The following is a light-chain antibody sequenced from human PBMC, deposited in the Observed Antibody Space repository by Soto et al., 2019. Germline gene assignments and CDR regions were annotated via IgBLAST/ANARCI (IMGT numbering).Light chain of an antibody. CDR2: EVS. V-gene: IGLV2-14*01. J-gene: IGLJ1*01. Sequence: QSVLTQPASVSGSPVQSITISCSGASSDIGPYDYVSWYQHHPGRAPKLLIYEVSNRPSGVSYRFSGSKSGNTASLTISGLQAEDEGDYYCTTFAPGRIYVFGSGTKLTVL. CDR3: TTFAPGRIYV. CDR1: SSDIGPYDY.